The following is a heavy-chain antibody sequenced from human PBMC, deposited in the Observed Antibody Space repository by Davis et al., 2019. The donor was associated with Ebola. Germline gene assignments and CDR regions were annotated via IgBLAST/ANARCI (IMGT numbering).Heavy chain of an antibody. V-gene: IGHV4-4*02. J-gene: IGHJ4*02. CDR3: ARHFGVLIDY. CDR2: IYHSGST. D-gene: IGHD3-10*01. Sequence: MPSETLSLTCAVSGGSISSSNWWSWVRQPPGKGLEWIGEIYHSGSTNYNPSLKSRVTISVDTSKNQFSLKLSSVTAADTAVYYCARHFGVLIDYWGQGTLVTVSS. CDR1: GGSISSSNW.